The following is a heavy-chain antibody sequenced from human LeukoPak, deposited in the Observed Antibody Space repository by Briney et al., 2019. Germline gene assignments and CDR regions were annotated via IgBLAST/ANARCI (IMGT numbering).Heavy chain of an antibody. Sequence: GGSLRLSCAASGFTLSSYEMNWVRQAPGKGLEWVSYISSSGSTIYYADSVKGRFTISRDNAKNSLYLQMNSLRAEDTAVYYCARTMVYDYYYYGMDVWGQGTTVTVSS. CDR3: ARTMVYDYYYYGMDV. CDR2: ISSSGSTI. J-gene: IGHJ6*02. D-gene: IGHD2-8*01. V-gene: IGHV3-48*03. CDR1: GFTLSSYE.